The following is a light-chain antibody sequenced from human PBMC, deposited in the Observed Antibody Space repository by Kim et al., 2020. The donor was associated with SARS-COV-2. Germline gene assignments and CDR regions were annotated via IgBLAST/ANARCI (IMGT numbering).Light chain of an antibody. J-gene: IGLJ1*01. CDR3: QAWDSSTHYV. V-gene: IGLV3-1*01. Sequence: SYELTQPPSVSVSPGQTASITCPGDKLGDKYACWYQQKPGQSPVLVIYQDSKRPSGIPERFSGSNSGNTATLTISGTQAMDEADYYCQAWDSSTHYVFGT. CDR1: KLGDKY. CDR2: QDS.